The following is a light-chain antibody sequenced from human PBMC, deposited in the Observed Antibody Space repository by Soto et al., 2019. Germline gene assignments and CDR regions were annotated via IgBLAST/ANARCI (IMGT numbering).Light chain of an antibody. V-gene: IGKV1-39*01. CDR2: GAS. CDR3: QQSHSPAFT. Sequence: DLQLTQSPSSLSASVGDRVTITCRASQSMSSYLNWYHQKPGKAPRVLIYGASNLQSGVPSRFSGSGSGTDFTLTISSLQPEDFGTYYCQQSHSPAFTFGPGTKVDI. CDR1: QSMSSY. J-gene: IGKJ3*01.